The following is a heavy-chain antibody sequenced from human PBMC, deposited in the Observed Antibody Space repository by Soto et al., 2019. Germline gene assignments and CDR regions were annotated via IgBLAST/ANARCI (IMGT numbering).Heavy chain of an antibody. CDR1: GFSFGSYA. J-gene: IGHJ4*02. V-gene: IGHV3-23*01. CDR2: ISGSGVST. Sequence: QSGGSLRLSCVASGFSFGSYAMNWVRQAPGKGLEWVSVISGSGVSTYYADSVKGRFTISRDNSKNTLYLEMNSLRAEDTALYYCAKDTKAPSSSAYYYWGQGTLVTVSS. D-gene: IGHD3-22*01. CDR3: AKDTKAPSSSAYYY.